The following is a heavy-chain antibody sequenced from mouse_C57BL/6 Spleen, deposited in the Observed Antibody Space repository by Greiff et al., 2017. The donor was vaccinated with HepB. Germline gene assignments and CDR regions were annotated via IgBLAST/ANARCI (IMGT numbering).Heavy chain of an antibody. Sequence: VQLQQSGAELVKPGASVKISCKASGYAFSSYWMNWVKQRPGKGLEWIGQIYPGDGDTNYNGKFKGKATLTADKSSSTAYMQLSSLTSEDSAVYFCARSGITTVVAPYYFDYWGQGTTLTVSS. J-gene: IGHJ2*01. V-gene: IGHV1-80*01. CDR2: IYPGDGDT. CDR3: ARSGITTVVAPYYFDY. CDR1: GYAFSSYW. D-gene: IGHD1-1*01.